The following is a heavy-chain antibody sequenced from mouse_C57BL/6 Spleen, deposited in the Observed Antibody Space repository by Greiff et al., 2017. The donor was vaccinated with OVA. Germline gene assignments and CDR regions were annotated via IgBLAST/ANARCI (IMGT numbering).Heavy chain of an antibody. CDR1: GFNIKDDY. J-gene: IGHJ3*01. Sequence: EVQLQQSGAELVRPGASVKLSCTASGFNIKDDYMHWVKQRPEQGLEWIGWIDPENGDTEYAPKFQGKATITVDTSSNTAYLQLSSLTSEDTDVDYYTTRGNYAWFAYWGQGTLVTVSA. CDR2: IDPENGDT. CDR3: TTRGNYAWFAY. D-gene: IGHD2-1*01. V-gene: IGHV14-4*01.